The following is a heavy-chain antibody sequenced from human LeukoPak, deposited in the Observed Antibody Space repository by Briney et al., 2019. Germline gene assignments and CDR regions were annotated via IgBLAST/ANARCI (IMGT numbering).Heavy chain of an antibody. D-gene: IGHD3-22*01. J-gene: IGHJ5*02. V-gene: IGHV4-59*01. CDR3: ARGSGCQSNWFDP. Sequence: SETLSLTCTVSGGSISFYYWSWIRQPPGKGLECIGYIYYSGSTNYNPSLRSRVTISVDTSKNQFSLKLSSVTAADTAVYYCARGSGCQSNWFDPWGQGTLVTVSS. CDR2: IYYSGST. CDR1: GGSISFYY.